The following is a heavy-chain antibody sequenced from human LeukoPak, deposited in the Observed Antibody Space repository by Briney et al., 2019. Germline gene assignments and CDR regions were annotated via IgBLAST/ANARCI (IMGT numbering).Heavy chain of an antibody. V-gene: IGHV3-7*01. D-gene: IGHD6-13*01. CDR3: ARLARPGYSSSWRWDYFDY. CDR2: IKQDGSEK. J-gene: IGHJ4*02. Sequence: GGSLRLSCAASGFTFSSYWMSWVRQAPGKGLEWVANIKQDGSEKYYVDSVKGRFTISRDNAKNSLYLQMNSLRAEDTAVYYCARLARPGYSSSWRWDYFDYWGQGTLVTVSS. CDR1: GFTFSSYW.